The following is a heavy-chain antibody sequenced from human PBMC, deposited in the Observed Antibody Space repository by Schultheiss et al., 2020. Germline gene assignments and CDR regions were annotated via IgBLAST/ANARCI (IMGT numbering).Heavy chain of an antibody. CDR1: GYSFTSYW. CDR2: IYPGDSDT. D-gene: IGHD4/OR15-4a*01. J-gene: IGHJ6*02. CDR3: ARLPNGVLNGMDV. Sequence: GESLKISCKGSGYSFTSYWLGWVRQMPGKGLEWMAIIYPGDSDTKYNPSFQGQVTTSVDKSISTAYLQWSSLKASDTAMYYCARLPNGVLNGMDVWGQGTTVTGS. V-gene: IGHV5-51*01.